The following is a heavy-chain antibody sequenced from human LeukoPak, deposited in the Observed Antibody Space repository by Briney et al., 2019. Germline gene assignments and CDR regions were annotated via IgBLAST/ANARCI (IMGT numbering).Heavy chain of an antibody. CDR2: IIPIFGTA. Sequence: VTVSLQCTRGTLSRYAMSGVRQPGAQGGAGMGGIIPIFGTANYAEKYQRRVTITTDDSKSTAYMEMSSLRSEDTAVYYCARGEFTSGSYYGEFDYWGQGTLVTVSS. CDR3: ARGEFTSGSYYGEFDY. V-gene: IGHV1-69*05. D-gene: IGHD1-26*01. CDR1: RGTLSRYA. J-gene: IGHJ4*02.